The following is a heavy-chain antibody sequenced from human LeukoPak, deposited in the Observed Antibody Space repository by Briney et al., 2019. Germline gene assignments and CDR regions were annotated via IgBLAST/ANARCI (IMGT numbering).Heavy chain of an antibody. CDR1: GGTFSSYA. J-gene: IGHJ3*02. V-gene: IGHV1-69*13. Sequence: ASVKVSCKASGGTFSSYAIRWVRQAPGQGLEWMGGIIPIFGTANYAQKFQGRVTITADESTSTAYMELSSLRSEDTAVYYCARVGRVGAIYAFDIWGQGTMVTVSS. CDR3: ARVGRVGAIYAFDI. CDR2: IIPIFGTA. D-gene: IGHD1-26*01.